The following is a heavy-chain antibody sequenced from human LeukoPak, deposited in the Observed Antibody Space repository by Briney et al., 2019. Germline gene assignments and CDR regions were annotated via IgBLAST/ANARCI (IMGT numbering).Heavy chain of an antibody. J-gene: IGHJ4*02. V-gene: IGHV1-18*01. CDR2: ISAYNGNT. CDR1: GYTFTSYG. CDR3: ARGLSLLGSEEGLPLGY. Sequence: ASVKVSCKASGYTFTSYGISWVRQAPGQGLEWMGWISAYNGNTNYAQKLQGRVTMTTDTSTSTAYMELRSLRSDDTAVYYCARGLSLLGSEEGLPLGYWGQGSLVTVSS. D-gene: IGHD2-21*01.